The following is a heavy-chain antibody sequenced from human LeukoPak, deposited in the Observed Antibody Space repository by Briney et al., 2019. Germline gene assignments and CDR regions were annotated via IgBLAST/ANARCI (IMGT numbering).Heavy chain of an antibody. CDR2: ITSSSSYI. D-gene: IGHD3-22*01. CDR1: GFRFNTYW. Sequence: PGGSLRLSCAASGFRFNTYWMSWVRQAPGKGLEWVSSITSSSSYIYYADSVKGRFTISRDNAKNSLYLQMNSLRAEDTAVYYCARETSGYYYKSYFDYWGQGTLVTVSS. CDR3: ARETSGYYYKSYFDY. J-gene: IGHJ4*02. V-gene: IGHV3-21*01.